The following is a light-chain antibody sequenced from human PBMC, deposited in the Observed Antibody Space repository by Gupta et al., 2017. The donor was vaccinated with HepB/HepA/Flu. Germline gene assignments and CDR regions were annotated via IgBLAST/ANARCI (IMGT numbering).Light chain of an antibody. V-gene: IGLV3-1*01. J-gene: IGLJ2*01. Sequence: SYELTQPPSVSVSPGQTASITCSGDKLGDKYACWYQQKPGQAPVLVIYQDSKRPSGIPERFSGSNSRNTATLTISGTQAMDEADYYCQAGDSSNAKGVVFGGGTKLTVL. CDR3: QAGDSSNAKGVV. CDR2: QDS. CDR1: KLGDKY.